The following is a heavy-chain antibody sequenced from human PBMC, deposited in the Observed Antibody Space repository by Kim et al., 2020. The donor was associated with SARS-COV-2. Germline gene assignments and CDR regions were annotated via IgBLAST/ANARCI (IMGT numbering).Heavy chain of an antibody. CDR2: INHSGST. J-gene: IGHJ4*02. D-gene: IGHD3-10*01. CDR1: GGSFSGYY. V-gene: IGHV4-34*01. CDR3: ARDRITYYYGSGRRYFDY. Sequence: SETLSLTCAVYGGSFSGYYWCWIRQPPGKGLEWIGEINHSGSTNYNPSLKSRVTISVDTSKNQFSLKLSSVTAADTAVYYCARDRITYYYGSGRRYFDYWGQGTLVTVSS.